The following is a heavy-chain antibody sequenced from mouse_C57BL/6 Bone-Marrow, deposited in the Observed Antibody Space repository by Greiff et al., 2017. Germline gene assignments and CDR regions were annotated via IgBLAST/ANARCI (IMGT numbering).Heavy chain of an antibody. Sequence: QVQLQQPGAELVKPGASVKLSCKASGYTFTSYWMHWVKQRPGQGLEWIGMIHPNSGSTNYNEKFKSKATLTVDKSSSTAYMQLSSLTSEDSAVYYCAREGKGYGDGCMAYWGQGTLVTVSA. CDR1: GYTFTSYW. CDR3: AREGKGYGDGCMAY. CDR2: IHPNSGST. J-gene: IGHJ3*01. D-gene: IGHD2-2*01. V-gene: IGHV1-64*01.